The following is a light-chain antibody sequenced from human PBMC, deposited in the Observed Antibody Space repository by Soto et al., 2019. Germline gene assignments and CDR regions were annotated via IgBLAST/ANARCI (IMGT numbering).Light chain of an antibody. CDR2: GAS. CDR1: QSVSHSY. J-gene: IGKJ1*01. V-gene: IGKV3-20*01. Sequence: EIVLTQSPGTLSLSPGERATLSCRASQSVSHSYLAWYQQKPGQAPRLLIDGASSRATGIPDRFRGSGSGTDFTLTINRLETEAFAVYCCQQYGSSPKTFGQGTKVEIK. CDR3: QQYGSSPKT.